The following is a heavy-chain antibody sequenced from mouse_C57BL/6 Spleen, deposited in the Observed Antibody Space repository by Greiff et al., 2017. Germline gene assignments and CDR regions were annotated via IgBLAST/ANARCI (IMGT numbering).Heavy chain of an antibody. J-gene: IGHJ1*03. D-gene: IGHD2-2*01. V-gene: IGHV1-66*01. CDR1: GYSFTSYY. CDR3: ARGGYDGYFEV. Sequence: QVQLKESGPELVKPGASVKISCKASGYSFTSYYIHWVKQRPGQGLEWIGWIYPGSGNTKYNEKFKGKATLTADTSSSTAYMQLSSLPSEDSAVYYCARGGYDGYFEVWGTGTTVTVSS. CDR2: IYPGSGNT.